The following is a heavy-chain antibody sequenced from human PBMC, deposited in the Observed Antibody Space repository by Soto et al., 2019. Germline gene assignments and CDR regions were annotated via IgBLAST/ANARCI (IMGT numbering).Heavy chain of an antibody. J-gene: IGHJ4*02. D-gene: IGHD2-2*01. CDR2: ISSSNSYI. V-gene: IGHV3-21*01. CDR3: ARQDQLLRTDH. Sequence: GGSLRLSCAASGLTFSGYNMNWVRQAPGKGLEWVSSISSSNSYIYYADSVKGRFTISRDNAKNSLFLKMNSLRVEDTAVYYCARQDQLLRTDHWGQGTLVTVSS. CDR1: GLTFSGYN.